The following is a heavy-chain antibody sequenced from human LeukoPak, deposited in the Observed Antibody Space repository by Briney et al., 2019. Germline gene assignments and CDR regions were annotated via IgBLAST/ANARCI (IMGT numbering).Heavy chain of an antibody. Sequence: SETLSLNCTVSGGSITSYYWHWIRQPPGKGLEWIGYIYYSGNTNYNPSLKSRVTISLDTSRNQFSLKLSSVTAADTAVYYCARRARATAGGDYFDYWGQGTLVTVSS. CDR1: GGSITSYY. CDR2: IYYSGNT. CDR3: ARRARATAGGDYFDY. V-gene: IGHV4-59*08. J-gene: IGHJ4*02. D-gene: IGHD6-13*01.